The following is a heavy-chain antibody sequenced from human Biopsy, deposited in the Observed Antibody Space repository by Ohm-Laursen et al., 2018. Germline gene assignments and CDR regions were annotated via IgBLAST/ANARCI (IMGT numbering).Heavy chain of an antibody. Sequence: VASVKVSCKSSGFSFTGYYIHWVRQAPGQGLEWMGWINPQSGGEHYAQKFKDRVTMTRDTSISTAYMELSSLRSDDTAVYYCASKLDYSSGYPYWGQGTLVTVSS. CDR2: INPQSGGE. J-gene: IGHJ4*02. CDR3: ASKLDYSSGYPY. D-gene: IGHD3-22*01. CDR1: GFSFTGYY. V-gene: IGHV1-2*02.